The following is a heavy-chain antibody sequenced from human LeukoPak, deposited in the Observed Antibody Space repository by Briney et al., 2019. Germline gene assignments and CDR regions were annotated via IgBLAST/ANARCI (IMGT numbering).Heavy chain of an antibody. CDR3: ARGMQLPYYDFWSGYAGRYYMDV. J-gene: IGHJ6*03. V-gene: IGHV4-38-2*02. CDR2: IYHSGST. D-gene: IGHD3-3*01. Sequence: SETLSLTCTVSGYSISSNYYWGWIRQPPGKGLEWIGSIYHSGSTYYNPSLKSRVTISVDTSKNQFSLKLSSVTAADTAVYYCARGMQLPYYDFWSGYAGRYYMDVWGKGTTVTVSS. CDR1: GYSISSNYY.